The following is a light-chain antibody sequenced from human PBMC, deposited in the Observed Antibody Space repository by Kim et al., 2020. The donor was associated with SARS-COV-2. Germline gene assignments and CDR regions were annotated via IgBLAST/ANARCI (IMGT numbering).Light chain of an antibody. V-gene: IGKV1-39*01. J-gene: IGKJ3*01. CDR2: ATP. Sequence: PSVRDIVTITRRTTLRILCHLNSCQHIPVSAPKLLLSATPTVPGAVPSRFSGSVSETDFTLNISSLQPEDFATYFCLQSLITPPTFGPGTKVDIK. CDR3: LQSLITPPT. CDR1: LRILCH.